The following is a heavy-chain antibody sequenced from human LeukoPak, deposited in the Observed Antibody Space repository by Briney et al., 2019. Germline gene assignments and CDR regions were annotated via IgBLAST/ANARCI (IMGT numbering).Heavy chain of an antibody. CDR2: IYHSGSP. Sequence: SETLSLTCAVSGGSISSNSWWGWVRQPPGKGLEWIGEIYHSGSPNYNPSLKSRVTISVDKSRNHFSLNLSSVTAADTAVYYCARVNINNWHSCDYWGQGTLVTDSS. V-gene: IGHV4-4*02. CDR3: ARVNINNWHSCDY. CDR1: GGSISSNSW. D-gene: IGHD1-1*01. J-gene: IGHJ4*02.